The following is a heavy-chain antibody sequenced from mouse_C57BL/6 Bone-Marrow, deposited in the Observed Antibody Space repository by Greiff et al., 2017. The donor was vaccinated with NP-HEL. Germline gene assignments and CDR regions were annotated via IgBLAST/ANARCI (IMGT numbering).Heavy chain of an antibody. Sequence: EVKLQQSGPGLVKPSQSLSLTCSVTGYSITSGYYWNWIRQFPGNKLEWMGYISYDGSNNYNPSLKNRISITRDTSKNQFFLKLNSVTTEDTATYYCARVGSNYDFYAMDYWGQGTSVTVSS. CDR2: ISYDGSN. V-gene: IGHV3-6*01. CDR1: GYSITSGYY. CDR3: ARVGSNYDFYAMDY. J-gene: IGHJ4*01. D-gene: IGHD2-5*01.